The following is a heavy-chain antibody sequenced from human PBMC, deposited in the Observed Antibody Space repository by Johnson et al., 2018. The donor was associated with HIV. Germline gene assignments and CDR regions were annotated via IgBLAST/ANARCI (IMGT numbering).Heavy chain of an antibody. V-gene: IGHV3-30*04. CDR1: GFTFSSYP. Sequence: QVQLVESGGGVVQPGRSLRLSCAVSGFTFSSYPMHWVRQAPGKGLEWVAVISYSGSDTYYVDSVKGRFTVSRDNSENTLCLQMNSLRDEDTAVYYCAKERTAMVTPFDAWGQGTRVTVSS. D-gene: IGHD5-18*01. CDR3: AKERTAMVTPFDA. J-gene: IGHJ3*01. CDR2: ISYSGSDT.